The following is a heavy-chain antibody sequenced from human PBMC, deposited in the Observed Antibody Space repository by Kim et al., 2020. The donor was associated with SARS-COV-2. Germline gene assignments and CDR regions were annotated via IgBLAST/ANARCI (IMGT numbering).Heavy chain of an antibody. CDR3: ALNGSPTFDGGWFNWLDP. D-gene: IGHD3-9*01. Sequence: SVKVSCKASGGTFSSPTINWVRQVPGPGLEWMGGIIPIIGTVKYAQKFQGRVTITADEFTTTAFMELSSLRSEATADDYCALNGSPTFDGGWFNWLDPW. V-gene: IGHV1-69*13. J-gene: IGHJ5*02. CDR2: IIPIIGTV. CDR1: GGTFSSPT.